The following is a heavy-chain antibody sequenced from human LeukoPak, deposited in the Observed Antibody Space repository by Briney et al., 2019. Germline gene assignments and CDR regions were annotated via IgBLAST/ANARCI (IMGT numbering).Heavy chain of an antibody. D-gene: IGHD2-21*01. J-gene: IGHJ5*02. CDR3: ARAGVISVYNWFDP. V-gene: IGHV1-18*01. Sequence: ASVKVSCKASGYTFTSYGISWVRQAPGQGLEWMGWISAYNGNTNYAQILQGRVTMTTDTSTSTAYVELRSLRSDDTAVYYCARAGVISVYNWFDPWGQGTLVTVSS. CDR2: ISAYNGNT. CDR1: GYTFTSYG.